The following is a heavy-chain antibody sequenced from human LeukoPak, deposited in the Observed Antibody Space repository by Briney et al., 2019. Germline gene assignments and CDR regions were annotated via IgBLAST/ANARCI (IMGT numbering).Heavy chain of an antibody. CDR3: ARGRIGGPKAPFDY. V-gene: IGHV4-59*01. CDR2: IYYSGST. CDR1: GFTFSAYA. J-gene: IGHJ4*02. D-gene: IGHD3-16*01. Sequence: NPGGSLGLSCEASGFTFSAYAMTWVRQAPGKGLEWIGHIYYSGSTNYNPSLKSRVTVSVDTSKNQFSLKLSSVTAADTAVYYCARGRIGGPKAPFDYWGQGTLVTVSS.